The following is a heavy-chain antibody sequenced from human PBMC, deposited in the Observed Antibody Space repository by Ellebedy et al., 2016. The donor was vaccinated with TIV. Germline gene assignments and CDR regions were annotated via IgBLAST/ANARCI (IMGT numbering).Heavy chain of an antibody. J-gene: IGHJ4*02. CDR3: ARDRANVAGSEGIDH. CDR1: GFNFGDYA. CDR2: IIWTSEIR. D-gene: IGHD6-19*01. Sequence: SLKISCVASGFNFGDYAMHWVRQAPGKGLEWVSRIIWTSEIREYAVAVKGRFTISRDNAKKSLYLQMKSLRAEYTAVYYCARDRANVAGSEGIDHWGQGTLVTVSS. V-gene: IGHV3-9*01.